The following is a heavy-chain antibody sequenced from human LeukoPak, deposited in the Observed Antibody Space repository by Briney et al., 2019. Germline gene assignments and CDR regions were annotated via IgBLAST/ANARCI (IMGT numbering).Heavy chain of an antibody. J-gene: IGHJ4*02. CDR1: GGSISSSSYY. Sequence: SETLSLTSTVSGGSISSSSYYWGWIRQPPGKGLEWIGSIYYSGSTYYNPSLKSRVTISVDTSKNQFSLKLSSVTAADTAVYYCARHVSVNSGWYVDYWGQGTLVTVSS. CDR2: IYYSGST. V-gene: IGHV4-39*01. CDR3: ARHVSVNSGWYVDY. D-gene: IGHD6-19*01.